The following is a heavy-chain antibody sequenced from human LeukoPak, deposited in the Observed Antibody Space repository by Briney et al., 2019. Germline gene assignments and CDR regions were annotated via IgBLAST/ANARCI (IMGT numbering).Heavy chain of an antibody. D-gene: IGHD1-1*01. V-gene: IGHV4-59*11. CDR3: ARAELDGWFDP. CDR2: IYYSGST. Sequence: SETLSLTCTVSGGSISSHYWSWIRQPPGKGLEWIGYIYYSGSTNYNPSLKSRVTISVDTSKNQFSLKLSSVTAADTAVYYCARAELDGWFDPWGQGTLVTVSS. CDR1: GGSISSHY. J-gene: IGHJ5*02.